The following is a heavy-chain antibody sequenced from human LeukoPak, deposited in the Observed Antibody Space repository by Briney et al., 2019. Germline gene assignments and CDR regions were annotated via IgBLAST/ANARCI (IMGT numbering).Heavy chain of an antibody. Sequence: GESLKISCKGSGYSFTNYWIGWVRQMPGKGLEWMGIVYPGDSETKYSPSFQGQVTISADRSISTAYLQWSSLKASDTAMYYCARQSRDGSKTRGYYFDHWGQGTLVTVSS. CDR1: GYSFTNYW. D-gene: IGHD3-10*01. J-gene: IGHJ4*02. CDR3: ARQSRDGSKTRGYYFDH. V-gene: IGHV5-51*01. CDR2: VYPGDSET.